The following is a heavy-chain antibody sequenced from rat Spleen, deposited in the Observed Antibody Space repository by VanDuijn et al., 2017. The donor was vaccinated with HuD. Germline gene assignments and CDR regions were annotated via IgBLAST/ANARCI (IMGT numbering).Heavy chain of an antibody. V-gene: IGHV5-29*01. Sequence: EVQLVESDGGLVQPGRSLKLSCAASGFTFSDYYMAWVRQAPTKGLEWVATISFDGSSTYYRDSVKGRFTISRDNAKSSLYLQMDSLRSEDTATYYCARHRVIRGTGWDYWGQGVMVTVSS. D-gene: IGHD4-3*01. CDR3: ARHRVIRGTGWDY. CDR2: ISFDGSST. CDR1: GFTFSDYY. J-gene: IGHJ2*01.